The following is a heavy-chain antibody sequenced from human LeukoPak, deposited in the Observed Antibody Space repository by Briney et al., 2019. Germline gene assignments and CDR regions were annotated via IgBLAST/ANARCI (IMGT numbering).Heavy chain of an antibody. CDR1: GGSISSYY. CDR3: ARRRGGYYYGSGSYFLDY. V-gene: IGHV4-34*01. J-gene: IGHJ4*02. CDR2: INHSGST. D-gene: IGHD3-10*01. Sequence: PSETLSLTCTVSGGSISSYYRSWIRQPPGKGLEWIGEINHSGSTNYNPSLKSRVTISVDTSKNQFSLKLSSVTAADTAVYYCARRRGGYYYGSGSYFLDYWGQGTLVTVSS.